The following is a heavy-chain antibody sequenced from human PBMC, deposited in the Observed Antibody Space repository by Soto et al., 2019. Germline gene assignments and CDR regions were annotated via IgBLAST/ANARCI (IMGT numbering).Heavy chain of an antibody. CDR1: GDSVSSDNYY. CDR2: IYSSGST. V-gene: IGHV4-61*01. J-gene: IGHJ4*02. Sequence: SETLSLTCTVSGDSVSSDNYYWTWIRQPPGKGLEWIGYIYSSGSTNYNPSLKSRVTISLDTSSNQFSLKLTSVTAEDTALYYCARESEDLTSNFDYWGQGTLVTVSS. CDR3: ARESEDLTSNFDY.